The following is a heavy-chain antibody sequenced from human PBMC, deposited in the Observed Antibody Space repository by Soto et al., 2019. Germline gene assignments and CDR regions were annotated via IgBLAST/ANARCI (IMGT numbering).Heavy chain of an antibody. V-gene: IGHV4-39*01. Sequence: SETLSLTCTVSGGSISSSSYYWGWIRQPPGKGLEWIGSIYYSGSTYYNPSLKSRVTISVDTSKNQFSLKLSSVTAADTAVYYCASVVYSSSWYRYYGMDVWGQGTTVTVSS. CDR2: IYYSGST. CDR3: ASVVYSSSWYRYYGMDV. D-gene: IGHD6-13*01. CDR1: GGSISSSSYY. J-gene: IGHJ6*02.